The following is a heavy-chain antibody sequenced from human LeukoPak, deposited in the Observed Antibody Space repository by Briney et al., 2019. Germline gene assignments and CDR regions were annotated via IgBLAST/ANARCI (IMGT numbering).Heavy chain of an antibody. CDR3: AKDQYSGYDYVFDY. V-gene: IGHV3-23*01. Sequence: GGSLRLSCAASGFTFDDYAMSWVRQAPGKGLEWVSAISGSGGSTYYADSVKGRFTISRDNSKNTLYLQMNSLRAEDTAVYYCAKDQYSGYDYVFDYWGQGTLVTVSS. CDR1: GFTFDDYA. CDR2: ISGSGGST. J-gene: IGHJ4*02. D-gene: IGHD5-12*01.